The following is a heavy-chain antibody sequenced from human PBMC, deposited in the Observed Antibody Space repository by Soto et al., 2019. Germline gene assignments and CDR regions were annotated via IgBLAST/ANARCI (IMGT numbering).Heavy chain of an antibody. CDR1: GYTFTSYY. CDR2: INPSGGST. J-gene: IGHJ6*02. V-gene: IGHV1-46*01. D-gene: IGHD6-13*01. Sequence: ASVKVSCKASGYTFTSYYMHWVRQAPGQGLEWMGIINPSGGSTSYAQKFQGRVTMTRDTSTSTVYMELSSLRSEDTAVYYCARDRAAAGTSYYYGMDVWGQGTTVNVSS. CDR3: ARDRAAAGTSYYYGMDV.